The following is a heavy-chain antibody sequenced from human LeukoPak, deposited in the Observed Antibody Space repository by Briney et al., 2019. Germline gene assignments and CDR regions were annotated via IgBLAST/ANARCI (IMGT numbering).Heavy chain of an antibody. Sequence: GGSLRLSCAASGFTFSSYSMSWVRQAPGKGLEWVPVIYSGGSTYYADSVKGRFTISRDNSKNTLYLQMNSLRAEDTAVYYCATSYDILTGHRNAFDIWGQGTMVTVSS. D-gene: IGHD3-9*01. CDR1: GFTFSSYS. CDR3: ATSYDILTGHRNAFDI. V-gene: IGHV3-66*01. CDR2: IYSGGST. J-gene: IGHJ3*02.